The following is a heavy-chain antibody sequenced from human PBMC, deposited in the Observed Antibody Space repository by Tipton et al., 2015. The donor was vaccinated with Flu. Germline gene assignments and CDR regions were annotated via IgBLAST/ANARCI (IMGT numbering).Heavy chain of an antibody. CDR1: GFTFSGYY. D-gene: IGHD3-22*01. V-gene: IGHV3-11*01. J-gene: IGHJ6*02. CDR3: TRDVYDRSTYYSGTYSYYYGMDV. Sequence: SLRLSCAASGFTFSGYYMSWIRQLPGKGLEWLSHISSSGSTINYADSVKGRFTISRDNAKNSLYLQMNSLRAEDTAVYYCTRDVYDRSTYYSGTYSYYYGMDVWGQGTTVTVSS. CDR2: ISSSGSTI.